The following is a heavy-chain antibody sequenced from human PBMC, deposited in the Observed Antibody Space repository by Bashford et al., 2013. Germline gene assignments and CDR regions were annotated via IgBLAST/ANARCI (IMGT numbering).Heavy chain of an antibody. D-gene: IGHD1-20*01. V-gene: IGHV1-2*02. CDR3: ARAEWVTGTFDY. CDR1: GYTFTGYY. J-gene: IGHJ4*02. Sequence: ASVKVSCKASGYTFTGYYMHWVRQAPGQGLEWMGWINPNSGGTNYAQKFQGRVTMTRDTSISTAYMELSRLRSDDTAVYYCARAEWVTGTFDYWGQGTLVTVSS. CDR2: INPNSGGT.